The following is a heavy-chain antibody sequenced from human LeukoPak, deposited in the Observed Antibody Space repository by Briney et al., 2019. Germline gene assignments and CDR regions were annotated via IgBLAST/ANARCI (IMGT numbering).Heavy chain of an antibody. D-gene: IGHD3-22*01. Sequence: SETLSLTCTVSGGSIGSHNWTWIRQPPGKGLEWIGYIDDSENSKYNPSLKSRVTISIDTSKNQFSLKLSSVTAADTAVYYCARDRGGYYVFDYWGQGTLVTVSS. CDR3: ARDRGGYYVFDY. CDR1: GGSIGSHN. J-gene: IGHJ4*02. CDR2: IDDSENS. V-gene: IGHV4-59*11.